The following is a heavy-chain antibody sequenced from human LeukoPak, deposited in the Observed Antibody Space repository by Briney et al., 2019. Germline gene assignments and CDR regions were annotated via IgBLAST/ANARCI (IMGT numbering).Heavy chain of an antibody. CDR1: GFTFSGYW. D-gene: IGHD3-10*01. J-gene: IGHJ5*02. CDR3: ARGSGGSGSYSRSWFDP. V-gene: IGHV3-74*01. Sequence: PGGSLRLSCAASGFTFSGYWMHWVRQAPGKGLVWVSRINSDGSSTSYADSVKGRFTISRDNAKNTLYLQMNSLRAEDTAVYYCARGSGGSGSYSRSWFDPWGQGTLVTVSS. CDR2: INSDGSST.